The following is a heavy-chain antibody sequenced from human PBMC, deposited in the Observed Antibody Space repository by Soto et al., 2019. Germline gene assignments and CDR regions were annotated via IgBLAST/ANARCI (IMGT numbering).Heavy chain of an antibody. CDR3: EKGGATYGLLTHDY. Sequence: QVQLVESGGGVVQPGGSLTLSCTTSGFTFRNYGMHWVRQAPGKGLEWAAVISYDGSTAHYADSVRGRFTIYRDNSKNTMFLQMNSLRAEDTAVYYCEKGGATYGLLTHDYWGQGTLVTVSS. J-gene: IGHJ4*02. V-gene: IGHV3-30*18. CDR1: GFTFRNYG. CDR2: ISYDGSTA. D-gene: IGHD3-9*01.